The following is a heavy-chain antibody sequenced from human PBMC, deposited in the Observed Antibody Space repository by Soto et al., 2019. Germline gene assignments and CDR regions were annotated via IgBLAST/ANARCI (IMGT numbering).Heavy chain of an antibody. D-gene: IGHD3-10*01. CDR1: GVSFNNNG. CDR3: ARVLYCGSGSYSPSGMDV. Sequence: QVQLVQSGAEVKKPGSSVKVSCKTSGVSFNNNGIGWVRQAPGHGLEWMGGVTPPFRTSNYARKFQGRIWITADASTGTVNMELSSLTSEDTAQYYCARVLYCGSGSYSPSGMDVWGQGTTVTVSS. V-gene: IGHV1-69*01. CDR2: VTPPFRTS. J-gene: IGHJ6*02.